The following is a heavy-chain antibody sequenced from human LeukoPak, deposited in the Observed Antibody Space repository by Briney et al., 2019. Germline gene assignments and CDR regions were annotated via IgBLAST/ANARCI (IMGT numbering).Heavy chain of an antibody. CDR3: ARDRNSYGVDY. CDR1: GFTFSSYS. D-gene: IGHD5-18*01. CDR2: ISSSSSYI. J-gene: IGHJ4*02. Sequence: GGSLRVSCAASGFTFSSYSMNWVRQAPGKGLEWVSSISSSSSYIYYADSVKGRFTISRDNAKNSLYLQMNSLRAEDTAVYYCARDRNSYGVDYWGQGTLVTVSS. V-gene: IGHV3-21*01.